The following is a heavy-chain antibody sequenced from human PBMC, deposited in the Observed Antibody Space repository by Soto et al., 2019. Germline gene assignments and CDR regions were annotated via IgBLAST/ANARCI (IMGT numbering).Heavy chain of an antibody. CDR1: VGTFSSHA. CDR2: IIPIFGTA. D-gene: IGHD5-18*01. J-gene: IGHJ4*02. CDR3: ASGRYSYGFDY. V-gene: IGHV1-69*13. Sequence: SVKVSCKASVGTFSSHAISWVRQAPGQGLEWMGGIIPIFGTANYAQKFQGRVTITADESTSTAYMELSSLRSEDTAVYYCASGRYSYGFDYWGQGTLVTVSS.